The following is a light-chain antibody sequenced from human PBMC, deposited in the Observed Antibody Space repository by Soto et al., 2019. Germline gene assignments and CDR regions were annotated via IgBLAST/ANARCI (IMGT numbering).Light chain of an antibody. V-gene: IGLV2-14*01. CDR2: AVS. Sequence: QSVLTQPASVSGSPGQSITISCTGTSSDLGDYNYVSWYQQHPGKAPKLMISAVSNRPSGVSDRFSGSKSGNTASLTISGLQAEDEADYYCSYMRNSLYVFGIGTKVTVL. J-gene: IGLJ1*01. CDR1: SSDLGDYNY. CDR3: SYMRNSLYV.